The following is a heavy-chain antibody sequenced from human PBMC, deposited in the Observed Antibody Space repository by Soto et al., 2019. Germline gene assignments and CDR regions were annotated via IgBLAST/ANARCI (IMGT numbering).Heavy chain of an antibody. CDR1: GYTFTGYY. Sequence: ASVKVSCKASGYTFTGYYMHWVRQAPGQGLEWMGWINPNSGGTNYAQKFQGWVTMTRDTSISTAYMELSRLRSDDTAVYYCAREVTDYCTNGVCYPNYYYYGMDVWGQGTTVTV. D-gene: IGHD2-8*01. CDR2: INPNSGGT. V-gene: IGHV1-2*04. J-gene: IGHJ6*02. CDR3: AREVTDYCTNGVCYPNYYYYGMDV.